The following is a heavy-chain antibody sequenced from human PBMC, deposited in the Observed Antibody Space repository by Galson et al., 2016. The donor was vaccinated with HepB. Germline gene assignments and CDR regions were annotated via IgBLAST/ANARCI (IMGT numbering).Heavy chain of an antibody. CDR3: ARRIAVATYYYGMDV. V-gene: IGHV1-69*13. CDR1: GGTFSSYG. Sequence: SVKVSCKASGGTFSSYGIGWVRQAPGQGLEWMGEIIPIFGIVNYAQKFQGRVTITADESTSTAYMELSSLRSEDTAVYYCARRIAVATYYYGMDVWGQGTTFTVSS. D-gene: IGHD6-19*01. J-gene: IGHJ6*02. CDR2: IIPIFGIV.